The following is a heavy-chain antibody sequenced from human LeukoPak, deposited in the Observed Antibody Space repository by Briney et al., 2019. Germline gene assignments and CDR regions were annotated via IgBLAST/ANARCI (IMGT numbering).Heavy chain of an antibody. Sequence: SETLSLTCAVYGGSFGGYYWSWIRQPPGKGLEWIGEINHSGSTNYNPSLKSRVTISVDTSKNQFSLKLSSVTAADTAVYYCARSRGAVAGWSFDIWGQGTVVTVSS. CDR1: GGSFGGYY. CDR3: ARSRGAVAGWSFDI. CDR2: INHSGST. J-gene: IGHJ3*02. D-gene: IGHD6-19*01. V-gene: IGHV4-34*01.